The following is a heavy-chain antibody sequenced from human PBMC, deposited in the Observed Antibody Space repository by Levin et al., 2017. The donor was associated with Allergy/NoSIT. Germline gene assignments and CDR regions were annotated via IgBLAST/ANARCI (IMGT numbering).Heavy chain of an antibody. V-gene: IGHV3-21*01. J-gene: IGHJ4*02. Sequence: GESLKISCAASGFTFSSYSMNWVRQAPGKGLEWVSSISSSSSYIYYADSVKGRFTISRDNAKNSLYLQMNSLRAEDTAVYYCARLDSSSLAGYWGQGTLVTVSS. CDR3: ARLDSSSLAGY. D-gene: IGHD6-13*01. CDR2: ISSSSSYI. CDR1: GFTFSSYS.